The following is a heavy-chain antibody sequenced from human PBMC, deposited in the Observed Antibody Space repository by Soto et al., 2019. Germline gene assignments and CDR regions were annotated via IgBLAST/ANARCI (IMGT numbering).Heavy chain of an antibody. V-gene: IGHV4-59*01. CDR1: GGSLSSYY. J-gene: IGHJ4*02. CDR3: TREQTSTVVTL. D-gene: IGHD4-17*01. CDR2: VYYTGST. Sequence: PSAPLSLTCAASGGSLSSYYWSWLRQPPGKGLEWIGCVYYTGSTNYAPSLKSRVTISIDTSKNQFSLKLSSVTAADTAVYYCTREQTSTVVTLWGQGTLVTIS.